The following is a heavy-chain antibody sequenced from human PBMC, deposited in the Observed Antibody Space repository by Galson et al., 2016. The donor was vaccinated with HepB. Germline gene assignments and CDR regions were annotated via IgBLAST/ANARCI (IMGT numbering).Heavy chain of an antibody. V-gene: IGHV4-34*01. J-gene: IGHJ4*02. Sequence: SETLSLTCGVYNGSFSDYYWNWIRQPPGKGLEWIGQIHHDEAPNYSPSLKSRITVSLDTSKKEISLKLDSVTAADTAVDYCVRLVKLGFFDYWGQGSLVTVAS. D-gene: IGHD7-27*01. CDR1: NGSFSDYY. CDR2: IHHDEAP. CDR3: VRLVKLGFFDY.